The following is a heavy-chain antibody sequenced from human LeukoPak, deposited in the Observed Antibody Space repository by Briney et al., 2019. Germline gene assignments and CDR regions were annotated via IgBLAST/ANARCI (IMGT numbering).Heavy chain of an antibody. Sequence: GASVKVSCKASGYTFSGYYMHWVRQAPGQGLEWMGWINPNSGDTNSAQKFQGRVTMTRFTSISTAYMELSSLRSDDTAVYYCARGGYSGTEKPNDYWGQGTLVTVSS. CDR1: GYTFSGYY. J-gene: IGHJ4*02. CDR2: INPNSGDT. D-gene: IGHD1-26*01. V-gene: IGHV1-2*02. CDR3: ARGGYSGTEKPNDY.